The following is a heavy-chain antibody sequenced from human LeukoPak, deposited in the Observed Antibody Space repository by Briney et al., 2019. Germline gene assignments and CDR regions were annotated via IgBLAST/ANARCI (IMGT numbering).Heavy chain of an antibody. Sequence: PGGSLRLSCAASGFTFSSYSMSWVRQAPGKGLEWVSSISSSSSYIYYADSVKGRFTISRDNAKNSLYLQMNSLRAEDTAVYYCASWYGGYVGYFDYWGQGTLVTVSS. V-gene: IGHV3-21*01. CDR3: ASWYGGYVGYFDY. CDR2: ISSSSSYI. CDR1: GFTFSSYS. J-gene: IGHJ4*02. D-gene: IGHD5-12*01.